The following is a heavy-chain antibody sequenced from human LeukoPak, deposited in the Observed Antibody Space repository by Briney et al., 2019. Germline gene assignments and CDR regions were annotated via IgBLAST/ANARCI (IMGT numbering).Heavy chain of an antibody. Sequence: NPGESLKISCKGSGYRLTNYWIGWVRQKPGKGLEWMGIIYPGDSDTRYSPSFQGQVTISADKSISTAYLQWSSLKASDTAMYYCARRDYGGSWYFDYWGQGTLVTVSS. V-gene: IGHV5-51*01. CDR2: IYPGDSDT. CDR1: GYRLTNYW. D-gene: IGHD4-23*01. CDR3: ARRDYGGSWYFDY. J-gene: IGHJ4*02.